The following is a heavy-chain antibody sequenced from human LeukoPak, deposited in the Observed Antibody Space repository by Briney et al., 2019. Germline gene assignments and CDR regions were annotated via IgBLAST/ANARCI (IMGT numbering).Heavy chain of an antibody. V-gene: IGHV4-30-2*02. CDR2: IYYSGRT. Sequence: PSETLSLTCTVSGGSIMVAAYSWSWIRQPPGKGLEWIGYIYYSGRTYYNPSLKSRVTISVDTSKNQFSLKLSSVTAADTAVYYCASGMNNWNFDYWGQGTLVTVSS. CDR1: GGSIMVAAYS. CDR3: ASGMNNWNFDY. J-gene: IGHJ4*02. D-gene: IGHD1-20*01.